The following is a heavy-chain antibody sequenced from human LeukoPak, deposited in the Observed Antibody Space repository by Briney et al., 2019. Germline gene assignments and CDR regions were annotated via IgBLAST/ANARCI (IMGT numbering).Heavy chain of an antibody. Sequence: GGALRLSCAASGFSVRSNYMSWVRQSPRKALEWVSIMYSGGSTDYADSVKGRFTISRDNSKNTLYLQMNSLRAEDTAVYYCAKDLSSAYWGPGTLVTVSS. CDR3: AKDLSSAY. CDR1: GFSVRSNY. J-gene: IGHJ4*02. D-gene: IGHD6-19*01. CDR2: MYSGGST. V-gene: IGHV3-53*01.